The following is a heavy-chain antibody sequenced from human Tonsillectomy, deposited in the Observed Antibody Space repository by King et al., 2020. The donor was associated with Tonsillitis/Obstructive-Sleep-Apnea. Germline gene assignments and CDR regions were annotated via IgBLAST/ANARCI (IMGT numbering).Heavy chain of an antibody. Sequence: VQLVESGGGVVQPGRSLRLSCAASGFTFSSYAMHWVRQAPGKGLEWVAVISYDGSNKYYADSVKGRFTISRDNSKNTLYLQMNSLRAEDTAVYYCARGAPSIRIAVAGIAIYWGQGTLVTVSS. J-gene: IGHJ4*02. D-gene: IGHD6-19*01. V-gene: IGHV3-30*04. CDR3: ARGAPSIRIAVAGIAIY. CDR1: GFTFSSYA. CDR2: ISYDGSNK.